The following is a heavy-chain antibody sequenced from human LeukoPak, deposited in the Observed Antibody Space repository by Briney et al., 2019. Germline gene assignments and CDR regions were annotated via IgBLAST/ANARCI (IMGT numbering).Heavy chain of an antibody. CDR1: GGSISSSSYY. D-gene: IGHD3-22*01. CDR2: IYYSGST. V-gene: IGHV4-39*01. J-gene: IGHJ4*02. Sequence: SETLSLTCTVSGGSISSSSYYWGWIRQPPGKGLEWIGSIYYSGSTYYNPSLTSPVTISVDTSKNQFSLQLSSVTAADTAVYYCARHGIRGYYYPPFDYWGQGTLVTVSS. CDR3: ARHGIRGYYYPPFDY.